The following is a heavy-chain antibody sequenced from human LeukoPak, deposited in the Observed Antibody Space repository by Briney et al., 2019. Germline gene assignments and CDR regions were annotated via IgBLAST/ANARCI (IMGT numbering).Heavy chain of an antibody. CDR3: ARLERDIHYYFDY. D-gene: IGHD2-15*01. CDR1: GGSFRGYY. CDR2: ISHSGTT. J-gene: IGHJ4*02. Sequence: SETLSLNCAVYGGSFRGYYWSWIRQPPGKALEWIGDISHSGTTNYNPSLKSRVTISVDKSMNQFSLKLTSVTAADTAVYYCARLERDIHYYFDYWGQGTLVTVSS. V-gene: IGHV4-34*01.